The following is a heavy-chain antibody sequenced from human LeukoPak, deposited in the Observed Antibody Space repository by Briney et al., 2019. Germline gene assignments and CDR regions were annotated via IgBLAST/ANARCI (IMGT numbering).Heavy chain of an antibody. CDR1: GYTFTSYD. Sequence: ASVKVSCKASGYTFTSYDINWVRQAPGQGLEWMGIINPSGGSTSYAQKFQGRVTMTRDTSTSTVYMELSSLRSEDTAVYYCARASGTTAYFDYWGQGTLDTVSS. CDR3: ARASGTTAYFDY. V-gene: IGHV1-46*01. J-gene: IGHJ4*02. D-gene: IGHD4-17*01. CDR2: INPSGGST.